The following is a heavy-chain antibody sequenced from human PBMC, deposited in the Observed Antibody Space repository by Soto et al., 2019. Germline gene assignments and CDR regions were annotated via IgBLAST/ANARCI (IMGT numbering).Heavy chain of an antibody. D-gene: IGHD6-25*01. V-gene: IGHV4-39*01. CDR1: RGFINSGTNY. Sequence: LSLTCTVPRGFINSGTNYWAWIRQPPGKGLEWIADIYWSGYTFYNPSLKSRVTISLDTSKNQFSLKLRSVTAADTAVYYCARHEAGWYFDSWGQGTLVTVSS. J-gene: IGHJ4*02. CDR2: IYWSGYT. CDR3: ARHEAGWYFDS.